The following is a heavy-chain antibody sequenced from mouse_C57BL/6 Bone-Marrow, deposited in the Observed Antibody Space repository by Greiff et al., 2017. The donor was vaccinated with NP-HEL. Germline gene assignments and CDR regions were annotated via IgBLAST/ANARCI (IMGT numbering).Heavy chain of an antibody. CDR2: ISSGSSTI. Sequence: EVKLMESGGGLVKPGGSLKLSCAASGFTFSDYGMHWVRQAPEKGLEWVAYISSGSSTIYYADTVKGRCTITRDNDKNTLFLQMTSLRSEDTAMYYCARRGAYYYGSRPFDYWGQGTTLTVSS. CDR3: ARRGAYYYGSRPFDY. V-gene: IGHV5-17*01. D-gene: IGHD1-1*01. CDR1: GFTFSDYG. J-gene: IGHJ2*01.